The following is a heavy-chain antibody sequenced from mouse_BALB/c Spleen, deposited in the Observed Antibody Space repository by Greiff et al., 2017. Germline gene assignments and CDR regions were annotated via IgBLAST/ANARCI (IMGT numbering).Heavy chain of an antibody. J-gene: IGHJ4*01. CDR3: ARGLRYAMDY. CDR1: GFTFSSFG. CDR2: ISSGSSTI. V-gene: IGHV5-17*02. Sequence: EVQLVESGGGLVQPGGSRKLSCAASGFTFSSFGMHWVRQAPEKGLEWVAYISSGSSTIYYADTVKGRFTISRDNPKNTLFLQMTSLRSEDTAMYYCARGLRYAMDYWGQGTSVTVSS.